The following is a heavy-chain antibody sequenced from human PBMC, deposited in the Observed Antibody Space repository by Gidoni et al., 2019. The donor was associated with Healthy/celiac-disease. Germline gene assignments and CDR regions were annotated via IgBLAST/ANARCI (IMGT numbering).Heavy chain of an antibody. D-gene: IGHD3-22*01. J-gene: IGHJ4*02. CDR2: IWYDGSKK. Sequence: QVQLVESGGGVVQPGRSLRLSCAASCFPLSSYGMHWLRQAPGKGLEWVAVIWYDGSKKYYADSVKGRFTIARDNSKNTLYLQMNSLRAEDTAVYYCARDRSLDYYDSSGYYRTGPIDYWGQGTLVTVSS. CDR3: ARDRSLDYYDSSGYYRTGPIDY. CDR1: CFPLSSYG. V-gene: IGHV3-33*01.